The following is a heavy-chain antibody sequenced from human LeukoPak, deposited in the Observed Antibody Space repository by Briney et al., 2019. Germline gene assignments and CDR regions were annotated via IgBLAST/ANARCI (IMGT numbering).Heavy chain of an antibody. CDR3: ARDSAGNDY. CDR2: ISYDGSNK. D-gene: IGHD6-13*01. CDR1: GFTFSSYG. J-gene: IGHJ4*02. Sequence: GGSLRLYCAASGFTFSSYGMHWVRQAPGKGLEWVAVISYDGSNKYYADSVKGRFTISRDNSKNTLYLQMNSLRAEDTAVYYCARDSAGNDYWGQGTLVTVSS. V-gene: IGHV3-30*03.